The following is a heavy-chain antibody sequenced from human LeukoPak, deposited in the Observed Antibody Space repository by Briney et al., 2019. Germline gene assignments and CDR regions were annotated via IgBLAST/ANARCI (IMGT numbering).Heavy chain of an antibody. J-gene: IGHJ5*02. CDR1: GYSFSGYY. V-gene: IGHV1-2*02. CDR3: ARADFLYTELAVATATRYTRMVTWFDP. D-gene: IGHD2-2*02. Sequence: ASVKVSCKASGYSFSGYYIHWVRQAPGQGLEWMGWINPKSGGTQFKENFQGRVTMTRDSSISTAYLELSGLRSDDTAIYYCARADFLYTELAVATATRYTRMVTWFDPWGQGTLVTVSS. CDR2: INPKSGGT.